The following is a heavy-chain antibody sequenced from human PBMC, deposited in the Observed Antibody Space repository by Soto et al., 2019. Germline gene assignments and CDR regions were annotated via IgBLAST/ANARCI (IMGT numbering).Heavy chain of an antibody. J-gene: IGHJ6*02. Sequence: QVQLVQSGAEVKKPGASVKVSCKASGYTFTSYGISWVRQAPGQGLEWMGWISAYNGNTNYAQKLQGRVTMITDTSTSTAYMEPRSLRSDDTAVYYCARVISRSRQLWGNYYDYGMDVWGQGTTVTVCS. CDR3: ARVISRSRQLWGNYYDYGMDV. CDR2: ISAYNGNT. V-gene: IGHV1-18*01. CDR1: GYTFTSYG. D-gene: IGHD5-18*01.